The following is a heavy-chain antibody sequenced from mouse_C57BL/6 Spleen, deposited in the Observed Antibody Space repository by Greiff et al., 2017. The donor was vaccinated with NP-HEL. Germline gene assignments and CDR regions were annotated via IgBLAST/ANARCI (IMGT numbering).Heavy chain of an antibody. CDR1: GYTFTDYY. CDR3: ARERDYDGYSNWYFDV. D-gene: IGHD2-3*01. V-gene: IGHV1-76*01. J-gene: IGHJ1*03. CDR2: IYPGSGNT. Sequence: QVQLKESGAELVRPGASVKLSCKASGYTFTDYYINWVKQRPGQGLEWIARIYPGSGNTYYNEKFKGKATLTAEKSSSTAYMQLSSLTSEDSAVYFCARERDYDGYSNWYFDVWGTGTTVTVSS.